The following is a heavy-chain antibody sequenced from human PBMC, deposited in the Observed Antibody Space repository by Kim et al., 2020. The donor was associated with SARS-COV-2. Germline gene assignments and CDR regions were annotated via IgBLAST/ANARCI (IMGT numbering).Heavy chain of an antibody. Sequence: RIGHADTVNGRFTITRDNAKNSLYLQMNSLGVEDTALYYCTKDATAGGLDYWGQGTLVTVSS. V-gene: IGHV3-9*01. CDR2: RI. CDR3: TKDATAGGLDY. J-gene: IGHJ4*02.